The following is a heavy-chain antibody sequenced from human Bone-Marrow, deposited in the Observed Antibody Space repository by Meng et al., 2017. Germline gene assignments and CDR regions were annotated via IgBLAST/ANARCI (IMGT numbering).Heavy chain of an antibody. CDR3: ARDGLDYYGSGSHYRYGMDV. Sequence: ASVKVSCKASGYTFTSYYMHWVRQAPGQGLEWMGIINPSGGSTSYAQKFQGRVTMTRDTSTSTVYMELSSLRSEDTAVYYCARDGLDYYGSGSHYRYGMDVWGKGTTVTVSS. J-gene: IGHJ6*04. CDR2: INPSGGST. CDR1: GYTFTSYY. V-gene: IGHV1-46*01. D-gene: IGHD3-10*01.